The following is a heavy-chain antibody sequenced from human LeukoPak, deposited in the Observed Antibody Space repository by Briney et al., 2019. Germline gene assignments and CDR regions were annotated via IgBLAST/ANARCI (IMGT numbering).Heavy chain of an antibody. CDR1: GGTFSSYA. CDR3: ARVVATSPHYYYMDV. D-gene: IGHD5-12*01. CDR2: IIPIFGTA. J-gene: IGHJ6*03. Sequence: SVKASCKASGGTFSSYAISWVRQAPGQGLEWMGGIIPIFGTANYAQKFQGRVTITADKSTSTAYMELSSLRSEDTAVYYCARVVATSPHYYYMDVWGKGTTVTVSS. V-gene: IGHV1-69*06.